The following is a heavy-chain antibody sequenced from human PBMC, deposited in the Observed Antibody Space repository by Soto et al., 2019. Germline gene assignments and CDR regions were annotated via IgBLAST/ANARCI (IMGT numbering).Heavy chain of an antibody. V-gene: IGHV3-21*06. Sequence: EVQLVESGGGLVRPGGSLRLSCAASGFTFGSYTLNWVRQAPGKGLEWVSSLSASSSQIYYEDSVRGRFTISRDNAKNSLYLQMNSLRVEDTAVYFCTRGPGYFAYWGQGTLVTVSS. J-gene: IGHJ4*02. D-gene: IGHD3-22*01. CDR1: GFTFGSYT. CDR2: LSASSSQI. CDR3: TRGPGYFAY.